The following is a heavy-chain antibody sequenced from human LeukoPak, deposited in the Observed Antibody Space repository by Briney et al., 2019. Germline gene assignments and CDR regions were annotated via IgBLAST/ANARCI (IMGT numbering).Heavy chain of an antibody. Sequence: GGSLRLSCAASGFTFSSYAMHWVRQAPGKGLEWVAVISYDGSNKYYADSVKGRFTISRDNSKNTLYLQMNSLRAEDTAVYYCARSYDSSRYYYRFDYWGQGTLVTVS. CDR2: ISYDGSNK. CDR1: GFTFSSYA. J-gene: IGHJ4*02. CDR3: ARSYDSSRYYYRFDY. D-gene: IGHD3-22*01. V-gene: IGHV3-30-3*01.